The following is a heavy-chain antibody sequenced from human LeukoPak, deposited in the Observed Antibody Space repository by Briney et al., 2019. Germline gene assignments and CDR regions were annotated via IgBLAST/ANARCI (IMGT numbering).Heavy chain of an antibody. V-gene: IGHV1-8*01. J-gene: IGHJ4*02. CDR3: ARVAGSIDY. Sequence: GASVKVSCKASGYTFTTYDINWVRQATGQGLEWMGWMNPKSGYTGYAQKFQGRVTMTRDTSISTAYMEASSLRSEDTAVYYCARVAGSIDYWGQGTLVTVSS. CDR2: MNPKSGYT. D-gene: IGHD1-26*01. CDR1: GYTFTTYD.